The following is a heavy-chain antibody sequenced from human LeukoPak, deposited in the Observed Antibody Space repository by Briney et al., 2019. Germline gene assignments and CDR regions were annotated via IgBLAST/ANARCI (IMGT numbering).Heavy chain of an antibody. D-gene: IGHD6-19*01. CDR3: AREGTPYSSGWAPPQTYYYYYYGVDV. CDR2: IIPIFGTA. CDR1: GGTFSSYA. J-gene: IGHJ6*02. V-gene: IGHV1-69*13. Sequence: ASVKVSCKASGGTFSSYAISWVRQAPGQGLEWMGGIIPIFGTANYAQKFQGRVTITADESTSTAYMELSSLRSEDTAVYYCAREGTPYSSGWAPPQTYYYYYYGVDVWGQGTTVTVSS.